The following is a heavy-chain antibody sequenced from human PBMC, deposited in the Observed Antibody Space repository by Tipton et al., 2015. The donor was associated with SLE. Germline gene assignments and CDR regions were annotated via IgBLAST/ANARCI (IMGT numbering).Heavy chain of an antibody. D-gene: IGHD6-13*01. J-gene: IGHJ5*02. CDR3: ARLADGNRNWFDP. CDR2: INHSGST. CDR1: GGSFSGYY. Sequence: TLSLTCAVYGGSFSGYYWSWIRQPPGKGLEWIGEINHSGSTNYNPSLKSRVTISVETSQNQFSLSLNSVTAADTAMYYCARLADGNRNWFDPWGQGTLVTVSS. V-gene: IGHV4-34*01.